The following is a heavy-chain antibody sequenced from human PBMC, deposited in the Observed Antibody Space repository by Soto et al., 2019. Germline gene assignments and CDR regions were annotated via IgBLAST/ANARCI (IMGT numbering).Heavy chain of an antibody. CDR1: GYNFAHYW. V-gene: IGHV5-51*01. J-gene: IGHJ4*02. Sequence: GGSLKISWQGSGYNFAHYWIGWVRQMRGEGLAWMGSTDAGDSDATSGRCLYAQVSNSAEKSISIEYLNWSSLKAADTAMYCCSRITDAPGRVFDYWGQGTLVTVSS. D-gene: IGHD1-26*01. CDR3: SRITDAPGRVFDY. CDR2: TDAGDSDA.